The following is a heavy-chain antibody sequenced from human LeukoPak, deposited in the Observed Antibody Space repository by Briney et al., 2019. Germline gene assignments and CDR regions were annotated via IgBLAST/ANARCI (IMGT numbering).Heavy chain of an antibody. CDR3: ARQYCSSTSCTFDY. V-gene: IGHV3-64*01. CDR2: VSNNGGNT. Sequence: GGSLRLSCTASGLTLGGHDMHWVRQAPGKGLEYVSAVSNNGGNTYYANSVKGRFTISRDNSKNTLYLQMGSLRTEDMAVYYCARQYCSSTSCTFDYWGQGTLVTVSS. CDR1: GLTLGGHD. D-gene: IGHD2-2*01. J-gene: IGHJ4*02.